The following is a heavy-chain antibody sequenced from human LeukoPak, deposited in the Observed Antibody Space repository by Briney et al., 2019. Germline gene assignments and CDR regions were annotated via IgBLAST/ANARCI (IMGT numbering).Heavy chain of an antibody. Sequence: GASVKVSCKASGGTFSSYAISWVRQAPGQGLEWMGRIIPILGIANYAQKLQGRVTMTTDTSTSTAYMELRSLRSDDTAVYYCARGYYDILTGYYHYHTYYYYGMDVWGQGTTVTVSS. J-gene: IGHJ6*02. V-gene: IGHV1-69*04. CDR2: IIPILGIA. CDR3: ARGYYDILTGYYHYHTYYYYGMDV. CDR1: GGTFSSYA. D-gene: IGHD3-9*01.